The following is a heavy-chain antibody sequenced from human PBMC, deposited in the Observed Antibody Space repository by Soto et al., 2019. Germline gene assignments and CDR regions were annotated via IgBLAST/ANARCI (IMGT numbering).Heavy chain of an antibody. CDR1: GGTFSSYT. CDR2: IIPILGIA. D-gene: IGHD6-13*01. Sequence: QVQLVQSGAEVKKPGSSVKVSCKASGGTFSSYTIRWVRQAPGQGLEWMGRIIPILGIANYAQKFQGRVTMTADKSTSTAYMELRSRRSEDTVVYYCARDEEDSSSWSGPFRFDPWCQGTLVTVSS. J-gene: IGHJ5*02. V-gene: IGHV1-69*08. CDR3: ARDEEDSSSWSGPFRFDP.